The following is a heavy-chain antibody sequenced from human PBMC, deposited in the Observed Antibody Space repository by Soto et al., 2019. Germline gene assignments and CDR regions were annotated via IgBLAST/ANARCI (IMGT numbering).Heavy chain of an antibody. V-gene: IGHV4-31*03. CDR2: IYYSGST. CDR3: ARGEVVASNWFDP. D-gene: IGHD2-15*01. Sequence: QVQMQESGPGLVKPSQTLYLTCSVSGGSIIDSGSFYWNWIRQHPGKGLEWIGYIYYSGSTYYNRSLKSRATISLDTSKNQVSLKLTSVTAADTAIYYCARGEVVASNWFDPCGQGTLVTVSS. CDR1: GGSIIDSGSFY. J-gene: IGHJ5*02.